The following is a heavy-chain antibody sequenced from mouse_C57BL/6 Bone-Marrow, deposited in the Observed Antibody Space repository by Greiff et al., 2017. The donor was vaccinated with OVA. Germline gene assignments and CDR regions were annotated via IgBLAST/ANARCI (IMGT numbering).Heavy chain of an antibody. CDR3: ARDDGYYPFY. Sequence: EVQLQQSGPGLVKPSQSLSLTCSVTGYSITSGYYWNWIRQFPGNKLEWMGYISYDGSNNYNPSLKNRISITRDTSKNQFFLKLNSVTTEDTATYYCARDDGYYPFYWGQGTLVTVSA. CDR2: ISYDGSN. D-gene: IGHD2-3*01. V-gene: IGHV3-6*01. CDR1: GYSITSGYY. J-gene: IGHJ3*01.